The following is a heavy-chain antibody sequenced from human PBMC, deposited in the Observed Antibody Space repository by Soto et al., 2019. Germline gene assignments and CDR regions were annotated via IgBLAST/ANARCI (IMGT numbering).Heavy chain of an antibody. D-gene: IGHD2-21*02. CDR1: GYAFTSYG. V-gene: IGHV1-18*04. J-gene: IGHJ3*02. Sequence: QVQLVQSGAEVKKPGASVKVSCKASGYAFTSYGISWVRQAPGQGLECMGWISVYNGNTNYAQKLQGRVTMTTDTSTSTAYMELRSLRSDDTAVYYCARAHKGKGTVVTRYAFDIWGQGPMVTVSS. CDR3: ARAHKGKGTVVTRYAFDI. CDR2: ISVYNGNT.